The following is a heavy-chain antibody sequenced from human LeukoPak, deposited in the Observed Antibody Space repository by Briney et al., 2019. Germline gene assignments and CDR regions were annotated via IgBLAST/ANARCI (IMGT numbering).Heavy chain of an antibody. CDR1: GGSITNSYYY. J-gene: IGHJ4*02. D-gene: IGHD2-15*01. CDR2: ISYSGSI. Sequence: SETLSLTCTVSGGSITNSYYYWGWIRQTPGKGLEWLGSISYSGSIYSNPSLKSRVTISVDTSKNQFSLKVKSVTAADTAVYYCARRAGSYSHSYDYWGQGTLVTVSS. V-gene: IGHV4-39*07. CDR3: ARRAGSYSHSYDY.